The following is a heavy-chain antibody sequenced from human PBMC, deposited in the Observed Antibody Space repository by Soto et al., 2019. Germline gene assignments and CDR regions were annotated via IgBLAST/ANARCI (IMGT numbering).Heavy chain of an antibody. D-gene: IGHD2-15*01. V-gene: IGHV3-30*18. CDR3: AKSVRYCLGSSCSPEAFDV. J-gene: IGHJ3*01. CDR1: GFTFSDSG. CDR2: TSFDGSNE. Sequence: QVQLVESGGGVVQPGRSLRLSCAASGFTFSDSGMHWVRQPPGKGLEWVAATSFDGSNEFYADSVKDRFTISRDNSKNTLYLQTNSLRPEDKAVYYCAKSVRYCLGSSCSPEAFDVWGQGTGVSVSS.